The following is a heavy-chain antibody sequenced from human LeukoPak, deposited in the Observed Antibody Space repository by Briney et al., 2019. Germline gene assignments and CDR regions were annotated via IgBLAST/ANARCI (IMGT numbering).Heavy chain of an antibody. CDR3: ASISDYYDSSGYSTYFDY. CDR2: INPNSGGS. J-gene: IGHJ4*02. CDR1: GYTFTDYY. D-gene: IGHD3-22*01. Sequence: ASVKVSCKASGYTFTDYYMHWVRQAPGQGLEWMGRINPNSGGSNYAQEFQGRVTMTRDTSISTAYMELSRLRSDDTAVYYCASISDYYDSSGYSTYFDYWGQGTLVTVSS. V-gene: IGHV1-2*06.